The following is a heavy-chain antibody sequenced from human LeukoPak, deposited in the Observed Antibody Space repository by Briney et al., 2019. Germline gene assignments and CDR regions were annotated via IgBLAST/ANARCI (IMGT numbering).Heavy chain of an antibody. J-gene: IGHJ5*02. CDR3: ARVHSSLEFDP. CDR2: IYYSGST. CDR1: GGSISSYY. V-gene: IGHV4-59*01. Sequence: SETLSLTCTVSGGSISSYYWNWIRQPPGKGLEWIGYIYYSGSTNYNPSLKSRVTISVDTSKNQFSLKLSSVTAADTAVYYCARVHSSLEFDPWGQGTLVTVSS. D-gene: IGHD6-6*01.